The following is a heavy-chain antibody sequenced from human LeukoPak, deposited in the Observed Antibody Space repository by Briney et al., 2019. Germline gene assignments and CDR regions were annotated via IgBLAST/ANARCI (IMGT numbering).Heavy chain of an antibody. J-gene: IGHJ6*02. Sequence: GGSVKVSCKPSGGTFSSYAISWVRQAPGQGLEWMGGMIPIFVTANYAQKFQGRVTITADESTSTGYMELSSLKSEDTAVYYCARVDGCSGGSCYSDYGMDVWGQGTTVTVSS. CDR1: GGTFSSYA. V-gene: IGHV1-69*13. CDR2: MIPIFVTA. D-gene: IGHD2-15*01. CDR3: ARVDGCSGGSCYSDYGMDV.